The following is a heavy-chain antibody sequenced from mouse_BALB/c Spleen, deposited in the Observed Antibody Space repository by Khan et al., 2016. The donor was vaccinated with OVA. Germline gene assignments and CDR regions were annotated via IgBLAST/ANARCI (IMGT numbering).Heavy chain of an antibody. CDR1: GFSVNRYG. J-gene: IGHJ4*01. V-gene: IGHV2-3*01. CDR3: ASFMMSVWYYAMDC. Sequence: QVQLKESGPGLVAPSQSLSITCTVSGFSVNRYGVNWVRQPPGKGLEWLGVIWGDGNTNYHSGLISRLSINKDNSKSQVCLELNSLQTDDKATYFCASFMMSVWYYAMDCWGQGTSVTVSS. D-gene: IGHD2-3*01. CDR2: IWGDGNT.